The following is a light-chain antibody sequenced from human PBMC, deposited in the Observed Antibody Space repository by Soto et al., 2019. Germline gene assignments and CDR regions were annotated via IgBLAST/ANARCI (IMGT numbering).Light chain of an antibody. J-gene: IGKJ4*01. V-gene: IGKV1-33*01. CDR3: QQYDSPPLT. Sequence: DIQMTQSPSSLSASVGDRITITCRASQGINKYLNWYQQKPGKAPKVLIYDASNLETGVPSRFSRGGSGTDFTLTISSLQPEDFETYYCQQYDSPPLTVGGGTKVDIK. CDR1: QGINKY. CDR2: DAS.